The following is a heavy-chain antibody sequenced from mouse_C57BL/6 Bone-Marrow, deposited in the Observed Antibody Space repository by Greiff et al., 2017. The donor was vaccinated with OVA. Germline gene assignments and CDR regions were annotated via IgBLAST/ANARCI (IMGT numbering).Heavy chain of an antibody. J-gene: IGHJ2*01. CDR3: ARGNRYFDY. CDR1: GYTFTSYG. Sequence: LEESGAELARPGASVKLSCKASGYTFTSYGISWVKQRTGQGLEWIGEIYPRSGNTYYNEKFKGKATLTADKSSSTAYMELRSLTSEDSAVYFCARGNRYFDYWGQGTTLTVSS. D-gene: IGHD2-1*01. CDR2: IYPRSGNT. V-gene: IGHV1-81*01.